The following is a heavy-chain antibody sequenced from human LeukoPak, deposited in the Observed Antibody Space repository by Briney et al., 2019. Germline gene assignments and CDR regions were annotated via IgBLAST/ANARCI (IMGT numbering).Heavy chain of an antibody. CDR1: GGSISSSTYY. D-gene: IGHD2-2*01. J-gene: IGHJ6*03. CDR2: IYYSGST. CDR3: ARVPAEYYYYYMDV. Sequence: PSETLSLTCTVSGGSISSSTYYWSWIRQPPGKGLEWIGYIYYSGSTYYNPSLKSRVTISVDTSKNQFSLKLSSVTAADTAVYYCARVPAEYYYYYMDVWGKGTTVTVSS. V-gene: IGHV4-30-4*08.